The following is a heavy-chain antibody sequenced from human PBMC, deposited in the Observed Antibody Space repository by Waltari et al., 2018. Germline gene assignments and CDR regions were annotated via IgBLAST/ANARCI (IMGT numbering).Heavy chain of an antibody. D-gene: IGHD6-25*01. CDR2: IYTRGDV. CDR1: GFSVSTNY. CDR3: ARTPYTSGWPGNFDY. J-gene: IGHJ4*02. Sequence: EVRLVESGGGLVQPGEFLRLSCAASGFSVSTNYMSWVRQAPGKGLEWVSVIYTRGDVYYADFVKGRFTISRDIFKNTLYLQMNSLRNEDTAVYYCARTPYTSGWPGNFDYWGQGTLVTVSS. V-gene: IGHV3-53*04.